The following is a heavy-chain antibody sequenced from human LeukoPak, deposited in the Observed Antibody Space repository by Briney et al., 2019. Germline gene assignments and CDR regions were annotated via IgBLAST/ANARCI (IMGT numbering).Heavy chain of an antibody. V-gene: IGHV4-39*01. CDR3: ARRPGGNSYYFNF. CDR2: LYYSGNT. J-gene: IGHJ4*02. D-gene: IGHD4-23*01. Sequence: SETLSLTCTVSGGSISSSSYYWGWIRQPPGKGLEWIGSLYYSGNTYYNPSLKSRVTISVDTSKNQFSLELTSVTAADTAVYYCARRPGGNSYYFNFWGQGTLVTVSS. CDR1: GGSISSSSYY.